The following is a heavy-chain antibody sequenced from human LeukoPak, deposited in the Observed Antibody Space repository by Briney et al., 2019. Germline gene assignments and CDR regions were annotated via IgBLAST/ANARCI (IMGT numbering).Heavy chain of an antibody. J-gene: IGHJ4*02. D-gene: IGHD6-19*01. CDR1: IFTHSRYA. V-gene: IGHV3-30-3*01. CDR3: ARTFSSGWYSPTDY. CDR2: ISYDGSNK. Sequence: GGSQRLFCAASIFTHSRYAVHWARRARGKGLECVADISYDGSNKYYADSVKGRFTISRDNSKNTLYLQMNSLRAEDTAVYYCARTFSSGWYSPTDYWGQGTLVTVSS.